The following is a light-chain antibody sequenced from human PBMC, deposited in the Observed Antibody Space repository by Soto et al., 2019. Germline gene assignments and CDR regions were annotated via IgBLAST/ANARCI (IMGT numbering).Light chain of an antibody. CDR2: DAS. CDR3: QHRSNWPPEFT. CDR1: QSISSS. Sequence: EIVLTQSPATLSLSPGERATLSCRASQSISSSLAWYQQKPGQAPRLLIYDASNRATAVPVTFSGSGSGTDFTLTISSIEPEDFAVYYCQHRSNWPPEFTVGPGTKVFIK. V-gene: IGKV3-11*01. J-gene: IGKJ3*01.